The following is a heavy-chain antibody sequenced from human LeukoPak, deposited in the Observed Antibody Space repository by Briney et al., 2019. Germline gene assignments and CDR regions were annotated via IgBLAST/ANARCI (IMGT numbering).Heavy chain of an antibody. J-gene: IGHJ4*02. Sequence: GASVKVSCKASGYTFTGYCIHWVRQAPGQGLEWMGWINPNSGGTMYSQKFQGRVTMTRDTSISTAYMELSRLKSDDTAVYYCARAQGEYDFWSGYQGPIDYWGQGTLVTVSS. V-gene: IGHV1-2*02. D-gene: IGHD3-3*01. CDR1: GYTFTGYC. CDR3: ARAQGEYDFWSGYQGPIDY. CDR2: INPNSGGT.